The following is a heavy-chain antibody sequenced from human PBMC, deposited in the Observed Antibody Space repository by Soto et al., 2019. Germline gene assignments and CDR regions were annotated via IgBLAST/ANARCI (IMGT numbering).Heavy chain of an antibody. J-gene: IGHJ4*02. V-gene: IGHV3-21*01. CDR3: ARVHIVGATNADY. D-gene: IGHD1-26*01. CDR1: GFTFSSYS. CDR2: ISSSSSYI. Sequence: GGSLRLSCAASGFTFSSYSMNWVRQAPGKGLEWVSSISSSSSYIYYADSVKGRFTISRDNAKNSLYLQMNSLRAEDTAVYYCARVHIVGATNADYWGQGTLVTVSS.